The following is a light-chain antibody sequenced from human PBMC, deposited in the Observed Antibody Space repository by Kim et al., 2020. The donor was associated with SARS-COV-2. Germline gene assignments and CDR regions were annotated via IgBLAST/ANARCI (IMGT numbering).Light chain of an antibody. CDR3: QQVNSYPLT. CDR2: AAS. J-gene: IGKJ3*01. V-gene: IGKV1-9*01. Sequence: IQLTQSPSSLSASVGDRVTITCRASQGISSYLAWYQQKPGKAPKLLIYAASTLQSGVPSRFSGSGSGTDFTLTIRSLQPEDFASYYCQQVNSYPLTFGPGTKVDIK. CDR1: QGISSY.